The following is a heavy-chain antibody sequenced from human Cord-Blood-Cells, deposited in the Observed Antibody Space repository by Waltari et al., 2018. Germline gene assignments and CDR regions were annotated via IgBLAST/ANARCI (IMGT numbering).Heavy chain of an antibody. D-gene: IGHD6-13*01. CDR3: ARDKSSSWYGKSDYYFDY. J-gene: IGHJ4*02. CDR2: IWYDGSNK. Sequence: QVQLVESGGGVVQPGRSVRLACAASGFTFSSFGMHWVGQAPGQGLEWVAVIWYDGSNKYYADSVKGRFTISRDNSKNTLYLQMNSLRAEDTAVYYCARDKSSSWYGKSDYYFDYWGQGTLVTVSS. V-gene: IGHV3-33*01. CDR1: GFTFSSFG.